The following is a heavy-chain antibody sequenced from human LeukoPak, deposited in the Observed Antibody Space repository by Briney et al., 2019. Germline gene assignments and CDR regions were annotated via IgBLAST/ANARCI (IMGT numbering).Heavy chain of an antibody. D-gene: IGHD3-22*01. CDR2: IYTSGST. V-gene: IGHV4-61*02. Sequence: PSQTLSLTCTVSGGSISSGNYYWSWIRQPAGKGLEWIGRIYTSGSTNYNPSLKSRVTISVDTSKNQFSLKLSSVTAADTAVYYCASPYYYDSSGYQFDYWGQGTLVTVSS. J-gene: IGHJ4*02. CDR1: GGSISSGNYY. CDR3: ASPYYYDSSGYQFDY.